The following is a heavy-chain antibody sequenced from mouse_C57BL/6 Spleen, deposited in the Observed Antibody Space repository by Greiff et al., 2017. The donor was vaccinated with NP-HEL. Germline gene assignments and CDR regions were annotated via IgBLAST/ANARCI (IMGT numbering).Heavy chain of an antibody. V-gene: IGHV1-80*01. CDR3: ARGAGSTLYYFDY. CDR2: IYPGDGDT. CDR1: GYAFRSYW. Sequence: VQLQQSGAELVKPGASVKISCKASGYAFRSYWMNWVKQRPGKGLEWIGQIYPGDGDTNYNGKFKGKATLTADKSSSTAYMQLSSLTSEDSAVYFCARGAGSTLYYFDYWGQGTTLTVSS. D-gene: IGHD1-1*01. J-gene: IGHJ2*01.